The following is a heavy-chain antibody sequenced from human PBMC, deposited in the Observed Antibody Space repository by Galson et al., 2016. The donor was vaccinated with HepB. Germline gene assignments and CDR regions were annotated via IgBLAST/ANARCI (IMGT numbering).Heavy chain of an antibody. CDR2: ISYDGIKK. CDR3: VKDRWGYSSSPYYFDS. J-gene: IGHJ4*02. V-gene: IGHV3-30*18. D-gene: IGHD6-13*01. CDR1: GFIFNNYG. Sequence: SLRLSCAASGFIFNNYGIHWVRQAPGRGLEWVAVISYDGIKKYYADSVKGRFTISRDNSKDTLYLQMNSLRVDDTATYYCVKDRWGYSSSPYYFDSWGQGTLVTVSP.